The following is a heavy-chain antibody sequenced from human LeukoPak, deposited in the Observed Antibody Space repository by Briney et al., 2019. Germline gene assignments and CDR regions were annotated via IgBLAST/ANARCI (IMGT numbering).Heavy chain of an antibody. V-gene: IGHV4-39*01. CDR3: ARRPIAAGNNWFDP. CDR1: RGSISSAAYY. J-gene: IGHJ5*02. Sequence: SETLSLTCTVSRGSISSAAYYWGWVRQPPGXGXDWIGSIYYTGTTYYSPSLQTRATLSFDTSKNQFSLKLSSVTAADTAVYFCARRPIAAGNNWFDPWGQGTLVTVSS. D-gene: IGHD6-13*01. CDR2: IYYTGTT.